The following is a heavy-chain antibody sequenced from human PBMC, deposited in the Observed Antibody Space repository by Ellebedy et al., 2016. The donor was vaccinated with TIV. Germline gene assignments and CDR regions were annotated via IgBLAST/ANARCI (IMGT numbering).Heavy chain of an antibody. CDR2: IIPIFGTA. CDR3: AREREVWSRYYYGMDV. J-gene: IGHJ6*02. Sequence: AASVKVSCKASGGTFSSYAISWVRQAPGQGLEWMGGIIPIFGTANYAQKFQGRVTITADESTSTAYMELSSLRSEDTAVYYCAREREVWSRYYYGMDVWGQGTTVTVSS. CDR1: GGTFSSYA. V-gene: IGHV1-69*13. D-gene: IGHD1-26*01.